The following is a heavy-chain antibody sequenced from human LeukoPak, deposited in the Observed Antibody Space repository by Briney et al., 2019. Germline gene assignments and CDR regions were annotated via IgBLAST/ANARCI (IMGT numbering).Heavy chain of an antibody. CDR1: GFTFSSYA. D-gene: IGHD1-26*01. V-gene: IGHV3-9*01. CDR2: ISWNSGSI. CDR3: AKGKRHSGSYYGMDV. Sequence: GGSLRLSCAASGFTFSSYAMHWVRQAPGKGLEWVSGISWNSGSIGYADSVKGRFTISRDNAKNSLYLQMNSLRAEDTALYYCAKGKRHSGSYYGMDVWGQGTTVTVSS. J-gene: IGHJ6*02.